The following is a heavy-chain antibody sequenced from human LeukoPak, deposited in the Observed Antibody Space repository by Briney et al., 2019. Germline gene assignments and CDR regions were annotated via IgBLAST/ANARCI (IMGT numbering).Heavy chain of an antibody. Sequence: PGGSLRLSCAASGFTFSSYWMSWVRQAPGKGLEWVANIKQDGSEKYYVDSVKGRFTISRDNAKNSLYLQMNSLRAEDTAVYYCARPRRICSGGSCYSYWYFDLWGRGTLVTVSS. CDR3: ARPRRICSGGSCYSYWYFDL. CDR2: IKQDGSEK. CDR1: GFTFSSYW. J-gene: IGHJ2*01. D-gene: IGHD2-15*01. V-gene: IGHV3-7*04.